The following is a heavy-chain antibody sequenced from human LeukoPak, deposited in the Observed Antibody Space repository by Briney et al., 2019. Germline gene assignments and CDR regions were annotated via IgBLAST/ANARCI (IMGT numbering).Heavy chain of an antibody. J-gene: IGHJ4*02. CDR1: GFTFSSYA. D-gene: IGHD1-26*01. Sequence: PGGSLRLSCAASGFTFSSYAMSWVRQAPGKGLDWVSGISGSGGSTYYADSVKGRFTISRDNSKNTLYLQMNSLRAEDTAVYYCASHSGSYFSYFDYWGQGSLVTVSS. CDR3: ASHSGSYFSYFDY. CDR2: ISGSGGST. V-gene: IGHV3-23*01.